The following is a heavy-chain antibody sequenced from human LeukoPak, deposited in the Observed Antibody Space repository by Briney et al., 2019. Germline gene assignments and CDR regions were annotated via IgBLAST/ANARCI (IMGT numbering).Heavy chain of an antibody. Sequence: SETLSLTCTVSGGSISGSSSHWGWIRQPPGKGLEWIGSIKYSWHTYYNPSLESRVTISVDSSKNQFSLKVTSVTAADTALYYCAPTYSYTRGGYDYWGPGTLVTVSS. J-gene: IGHJ4*02. CDR1: GGSISGSSSH. V-gene: IGHV4-39*01. CDR3: APTYSYTRGGYDY. CDR2: IKYSWHT. D-gene: IGHD5-18*01.